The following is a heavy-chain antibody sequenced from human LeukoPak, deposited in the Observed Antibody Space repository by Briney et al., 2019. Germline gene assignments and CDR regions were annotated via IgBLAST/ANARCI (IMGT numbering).Heavy chain of an antibody. CDR2: ISAYSHNT. V-gene: IGHV1-18*01. D-gene: IGHD6-19*01. CDR3: ARLVQQWLVHYFDY. Sequence: ASVKVSCKASGYTFNTYGITWVRQAPGQGLEWMGWISAYSHNTAYAQNLRGRVTMTADSSTSTAYMELRSLRSDDTAVYYCARLVQQWLVHYFDYWGRGTLVTVSS. J-gene: IGHJ4*02. CDR1: GYTFNTYG.